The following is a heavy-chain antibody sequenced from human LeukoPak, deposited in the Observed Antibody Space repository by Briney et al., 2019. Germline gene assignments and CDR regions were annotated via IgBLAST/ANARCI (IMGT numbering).Heavy chain of an antibody. Sequence: GGSLRLSCAASGFTFSSYAMHWVRQAPGKGLEWVAVISHDGSNKYYAASVKGRFTISRDNSKNTLYLQMNSLRAEDTAVYYCARDGSGGSCFDYWGQGTLVTVSS. CDR1: GFTFSSYA. J-gene: IGHJ4*02. V-gene: IGHV3-30-3*01. CDR2: ISHDGSNK. D-gene: IGHD2-15*01. CDR3: ARDGSGGSCFDY.